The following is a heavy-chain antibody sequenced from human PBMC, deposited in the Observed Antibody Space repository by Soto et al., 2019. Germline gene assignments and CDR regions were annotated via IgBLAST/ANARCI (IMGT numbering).Heavy chain of an antibody. CDR2: IYHSGST. CDR3: AKRGSSSWYWFDP. Sequence: SETLSLTCAVSNDSFRSSNLWSWVRQPPGKGLEWIGEIYHSGSTNYNPSLKSRVTISVDKSKNQFSLKLYSVTAADTAVYYCAKRGSSSWYWFDPWGQGTLVTVSS. CDR1: NDSFRSSNL. D-gene: IGHD6-13*01. J-gene: IGHJ5*02. V-gene: IGHV4-4*02.